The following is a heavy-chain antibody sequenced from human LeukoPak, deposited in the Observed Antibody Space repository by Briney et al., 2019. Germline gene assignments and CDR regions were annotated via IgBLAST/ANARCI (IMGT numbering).Heavy chain of an antibody. J-gene: IGHJ3*02. D-gene: IGHD6-19*01. CDR3: ASSGVAVAGSDAFDI. CDR1: GFTFSSYM. Sequence: EAGGSLRLSCAASGFTFSSYMMTWVRQAPGKGLEWVANIKPDGGEKFYVDSVRGRFTISRDNAKNSLYLQMNSLRAEDTAVYYCASSGVAVAGSDAFDIWGQGTMVTVSS. CDR2: IKPDGGEK. V-gene: IGHV3-7*01.